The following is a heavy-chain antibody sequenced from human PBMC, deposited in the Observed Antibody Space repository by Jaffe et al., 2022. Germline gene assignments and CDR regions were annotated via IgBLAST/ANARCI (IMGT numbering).Heavy chain of an antibody. CDR1: GFTFSSYA. V-gene: IGHV3-23*01. D-gene: IGHD3-3*01. J-gene: IGHJ5*02. CDR2: ISGSGGST. Sequence: EVQLLESGGGLVQPGGSLRLSCAASGFTFSSYAMSWVRQAPGKGLEWVSAISGSGGSTYYADSVKGRFTISRDNSKNTLYLQMNSLRAEDTAVYYCAKGVVSRLRFLEWLYNWFDPWGQGTLVTVSS. CDR3: AKGVVSRLRFLEWLYNWFDP.